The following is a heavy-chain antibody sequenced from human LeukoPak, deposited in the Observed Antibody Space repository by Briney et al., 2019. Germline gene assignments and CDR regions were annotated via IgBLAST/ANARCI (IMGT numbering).Heavy chain of an antibody. CDR2: IIPIFGTA. CDR3: ARVVLVRGVTYNWFDP. CDR1: GGTFSSYA. D-gene: IGHD3-10*01. J-gene: IGHJ5*02. V-gene: IGHV1-69*13. Sequence: SVTVSCKASGGTFSSYAISWVRQAPGQGLEWMGGIIPIFGTANYAQKFQGRVTITADESTSTAYMELSSLRSEDTAVYYCARVVLVRGVTYNWFDPWGQGTLVTVSS.